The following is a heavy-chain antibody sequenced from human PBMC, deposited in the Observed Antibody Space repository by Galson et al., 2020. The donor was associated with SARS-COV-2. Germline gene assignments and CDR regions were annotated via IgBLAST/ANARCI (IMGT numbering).Heavy chain of an antibody. CDR3: AKRGEMATIRSNHYYMDV. J-gene: IGHJ6*03. D-gene: IGHD3-16*01. V-gene: IGHV3-23*01. CDR1: GFTFSTYA. Sequence: GGSLRLSCAASGFTFSTYAMSWVRRAPGKGQEWVSSISGSASDTYYADSVRGRFTISRDNSKNTLYLQMNSLRAEDTAVYYCAKRGEMATIRSNHYYMDVWGKGTTVTISS. CDR2: ISGSASDT.